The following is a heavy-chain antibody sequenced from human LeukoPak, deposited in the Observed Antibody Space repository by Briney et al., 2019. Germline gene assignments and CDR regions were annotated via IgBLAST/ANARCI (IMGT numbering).Heavy chain of an antibody. CDR2: IYYTGST. J-gene: IGHJ2*01. D-gene: IGHD3-22*01. CDR3: ARVPHYSGSSGRYYAWYADL. V-gene: IGHV4-59*01. CDR1: GGSTSRYY. Sequence: SETLSLTCTVSGGSTSRYYWSWIRQPPGKGLEWIGYIYYTGSTNYNPSLQSRVTISVDTSMDQFSLRLSSVTAADTAVYFCARVPHYSGSSGRYYAWYADLWGRGTLVTVSS.